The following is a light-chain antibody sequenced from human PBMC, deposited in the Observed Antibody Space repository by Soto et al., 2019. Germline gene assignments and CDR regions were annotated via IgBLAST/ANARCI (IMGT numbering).Light chain of an antibody. V-gene: IGKV3-20*01. Sequence: ESMLTQSPGTLSLSPGERATLSCRASQSISSRYLTWYQHKPGQAPRLLIYGASIRATGIPDRVSGSGSGTDITLTISRLEPEDFAVYYCQQFRSSPPAFTFGQGNKLEI. CDR3: QQFRSSPPAFT. CDR2: GAS. CDR1: QSISSRY. J-gene: IGKJ2*01.